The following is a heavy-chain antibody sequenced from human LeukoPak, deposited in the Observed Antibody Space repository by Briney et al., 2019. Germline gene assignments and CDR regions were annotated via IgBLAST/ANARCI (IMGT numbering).Heavy chain of an antibody. V-gene: IGHV4-39*07. D-gene: IGHD3-16*02. J-gene: IGHJ4*02. CDR2: IYYNGIT. CDR1: GGSIATSPYY. CDR3: ARVLYDYVSESHPHVP. Sequence: PSETPSLTCTVSGGSIATSPYYWGWIRQPPGQGLEWIGTIYYNGITYYNPSLENRVTLSVDTSKDQFSLKLKSVIAADTAVYYCARVLYDYVSESHPHVPWGQGILVTVSS.